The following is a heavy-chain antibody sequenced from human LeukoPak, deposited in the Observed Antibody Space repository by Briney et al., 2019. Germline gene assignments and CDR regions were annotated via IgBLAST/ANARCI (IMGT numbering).Heavy chain of an antibody. CDR1: GGSISSSSYY. CDR3: ARDGHVMDV. V-gene: IGHV4-39*02. Sequence: SETLSLTCTVSGGSISSSSYYWGWIRQPPGKGLEWIGSIYYSGSTYYNPSLKSRVTISVDTSKNQFSLKLSSVTAADTAVYYCARDGHVMDVWGKGTTVTVSS. J-gene: IGHJ6*03. CDR2: IYYSGST.